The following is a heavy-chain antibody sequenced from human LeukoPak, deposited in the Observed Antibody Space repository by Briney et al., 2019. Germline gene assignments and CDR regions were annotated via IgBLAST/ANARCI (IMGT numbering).Heavy chain of an antibody. CDR2: IYPPTVKT. V-gene: IGHV1-2*02. Sequence: ASVKVSSTASGYTFTAYHIHWVRQAPGQRLERMGWIYPPTVKTNYARNFQGRVTLTRDTSVSTAYMELSGLTSDDTAVYYCASVTYSCSADHDYWGQGTLVSVSS. CDR3: ASVTYSCSADHDY. CDR1: GYTFTAYH. J-gene: IGHJ4*02. D-gene: IGHD2-2*01.